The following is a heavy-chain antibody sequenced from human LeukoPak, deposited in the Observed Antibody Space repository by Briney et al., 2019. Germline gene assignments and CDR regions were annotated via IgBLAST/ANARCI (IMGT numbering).Heavy chain of an antibody. J-gene: IGHJ4*02. V-gene: IGHV3-7*01. Sequence: GGSLRLSCAASGFTFSNAWMSWVRQAPGKGLEWVANINQDGSEKYYVDSVKGRFTISRDNAKNSLYLQMNSLRAEDTAVYFCVSTMTFDYWGQGTLVTVSS. CDR3: VSTMTFDY. CDR2: INQDGSEK. CDR1: GFTFSNAW. D-gene: IGHD3-22*01.